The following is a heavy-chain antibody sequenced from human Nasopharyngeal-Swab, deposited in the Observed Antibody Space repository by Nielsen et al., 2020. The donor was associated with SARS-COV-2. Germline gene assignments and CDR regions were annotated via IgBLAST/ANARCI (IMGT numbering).Heavy chain of an antibody. D-gene: IGHD3-22*01. CDR2: ISWNSGSI. J-gene: IGHJ4*01. V-gene: IGHV3-9*01. Sequence: SLKISCAASGFTFDDYAMHWVRQAPGKGLEWVSGISWNSGSIGYADSVKGRFTISRDNAKNSLYLQMNSLRAEDTAVYYCARALRSSGNRFDYWGQGTLVTVSS. CDR3: ARALRSSGNRFDY. CDR1: GFTFDDYA.